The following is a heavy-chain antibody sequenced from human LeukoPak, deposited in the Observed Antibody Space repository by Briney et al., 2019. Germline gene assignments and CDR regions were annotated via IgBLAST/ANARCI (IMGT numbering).Heavy chain of an antibody. CDR3: AGGSSTSSCYFDY. CDR2: ISSSSYHI. V-gene: IGHV3-21*01. D-gene: IGHD2-2*01. CDR1: GFSISRYS. Sequence: GGSLRLSCVTSGFSISRYSMNWVRQAPGEGLEWVSSISSSSYHIYYADSIKGRFTISRDNAKNSLYLQMDSLRAEDTAVYYCAGGSSTSSCYFDYWGQGTLVTVSS. J-gene: IGHJ4*02.